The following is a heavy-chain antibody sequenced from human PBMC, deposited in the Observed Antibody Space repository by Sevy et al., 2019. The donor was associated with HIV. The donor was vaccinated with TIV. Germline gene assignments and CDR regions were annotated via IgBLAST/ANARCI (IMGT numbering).Heavy chain of an antibody. CDR1: GFTFSDYY. J-gene: IGHJ4*02. V-gene: IGHV3-11*04. D-gene: IGHD4-17*01. CDR2: ISNSGTTI. CDR3: ARDLPPSATTVAHFDY. Sequence: GGSLRLSCAVSGFTFSDYYMSWIRQAPGKGLEWVSYISNSGTTISYSDSVRGRFSISRDNARNSLYLQMNSLRAEDTAVYYCARDLPPSATTVAHFDYWGQGTLVTVSS.